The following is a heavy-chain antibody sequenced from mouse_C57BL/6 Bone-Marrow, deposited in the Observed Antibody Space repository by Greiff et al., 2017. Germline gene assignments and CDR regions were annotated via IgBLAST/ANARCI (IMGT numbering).Heavy chain of an antibody. Sequence: EVHLVESGAELVKPGASVKLSCTASGFNIKDYYIHWVKQRTEQGLEWIGRIDPEDGETKYAPKFQDKATITADTSSNTAYLQLSSLTSEDTAVYYCTNSLIYYGTNYWGQGTTLTVSS. D-gene: IGHD1-1*01. CDR3: TNSLIYYGTNY. J-gene: IGHJ2*01. CDR1: GFNIKDYY. V-gene: IGHV14-2*01. CDR2: IDPEDGET.